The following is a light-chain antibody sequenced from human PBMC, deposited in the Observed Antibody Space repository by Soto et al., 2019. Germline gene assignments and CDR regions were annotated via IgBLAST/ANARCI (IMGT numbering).Light chain of an antibody. Sequence: DIVMTQSPDSLAVSLGERATINCKSSQSVLYSSNNKNYLAWYQQKPGQPPKLLIYWASTRESGVPDRFSGSGSGTDFTLTISSLQAEDVAVYYCQQYDSTPLTFGGGTTVGIK. V-gene: IGKV4-1*01. J-gene: IGKJ4*01. CDR2: WAS. CDR3: QQYDSTPLT. CDR1: QSVLYSSNNKNY.